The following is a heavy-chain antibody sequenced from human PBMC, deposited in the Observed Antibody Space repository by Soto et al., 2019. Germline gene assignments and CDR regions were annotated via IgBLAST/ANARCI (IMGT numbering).Heavy chain of an antibody. CDR3: ARQPYCSSTSCYPFSNWFDP. V-gene: IGHV4-39*01. J-gene: IGHJ5*02. Sequence: QLQLQESGPGLVKPSETLSLTCTVSGGSISSSSYYWGWIRQPPGKGLEWIGSIYYSGSTYYNPSLKSRVTISVDTSKNQFSLKLSSVTVADTAVYYCARQPYCSSTSCYPFSNWFDPWGQGTLVTVSS. CDR1: GGSISSSSYY. CDR2: IYYSGST. D-gene: IGHD2-2*01.